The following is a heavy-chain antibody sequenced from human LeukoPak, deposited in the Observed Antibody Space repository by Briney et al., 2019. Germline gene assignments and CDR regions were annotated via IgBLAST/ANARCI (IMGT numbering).Heavy chain of an antibody. CDR3: AIFRQGGADKYCSSTSCHKNDY. CDR1: GFTFSSYG. CDR2: IRYDGSNK. J-gene: IGHJ4*02. D-gene: IGHD2-2*01. Sequence: GGSLRLSCVASGFTFSSYGMHWVRQAPGKGLEWVAFIRYDGSNKYYADSVKGRFTISRDNSKNTLYLQMNSLRAEDTAVYYCAIFRQGGADKYCSSTSCHKNDYWGQGTLVTVS. V-gene: IGHV3-30*02.